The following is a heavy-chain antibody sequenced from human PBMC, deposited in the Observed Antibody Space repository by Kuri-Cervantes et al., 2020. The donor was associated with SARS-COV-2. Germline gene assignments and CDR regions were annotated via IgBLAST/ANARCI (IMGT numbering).Heavy chain of an antibody. J-gene: IGHJ5*02. Sequence: SETLSLTCAVYGGSFSGCYWSWIRQPPGKGLEWIGEINHSGSTNYNPSLKSRVTISVDTSKNQFSLKLSSVTAADTAVYYCARSRRVWLDPWGQGTLVTVSS. D-gene: IGHD1-14*01. CDR3: ARSRRVWLDP. CDR1: GGSFSGCY. CDR2: INHSGST. V-gene: IGHV4-34*01.